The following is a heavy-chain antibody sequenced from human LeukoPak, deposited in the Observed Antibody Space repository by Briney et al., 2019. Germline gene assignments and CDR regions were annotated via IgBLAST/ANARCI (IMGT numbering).Heavy chain of an antibody. Sequence: GGSLRLSCAASGFTFSSYCMSWVRQAPGKGLERVANINQDGSEKYYVDSVKGRFTISRDNAKNSLYLQMNSLRAEDTAVYYCARIKTGSGSYYFFDYWGQGTLVTVSS. CDR2: INQDGSEK. D-gene: IGHD3-10*01. J-gene: IGHJ4*02. CDR3: ARIKTGSGSYYFFDY. CDR1: GFTFSSYC. V-gene: IGHV3-7*01.